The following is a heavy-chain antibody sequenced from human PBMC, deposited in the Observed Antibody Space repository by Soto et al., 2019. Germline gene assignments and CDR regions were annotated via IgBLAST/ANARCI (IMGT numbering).Heavy chain of an antibody. CDR2: MNPNSGNT. CDR3: ARKRTRGFDP. Sequence: QVQLVQSGAEVKKPGASVKVSCKASGYTFTSYDINWVRQATGPGLEWMGWMNPNSGNTAYAQKFLGRVTMTRNTSISTAYMELRSLRSEDTAEYYCARKRTRGFDPWGQGTLVTVSS. CDR1: GYTFTSYD. J-gene: IGHJ5*02. V-gene: IGHV1-8*01.